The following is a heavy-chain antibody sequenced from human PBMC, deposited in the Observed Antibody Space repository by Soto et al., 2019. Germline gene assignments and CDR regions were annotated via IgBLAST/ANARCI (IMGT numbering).Heavy chain of an antibody. CDR2: ISGSGRTT. CDR1: GFTFGSYA. CDR3: AKFRGPSYSYSSMDV. V-gene: IGHV3-23*01. D-gene: IGHD3-16*01. J-gene: IGHJ6*03. Sequence: EVQLLESGGGLVQPGGSLRLSCAASGFTFGSYAMNWLRQAPGRGLECVSFISGSGRTTYYADSVKGRFTVSRDNSKNPLYLHMNSLRAEDTALYYCAKFRGPSYSYSSMDVWGKGTTVTVSS.